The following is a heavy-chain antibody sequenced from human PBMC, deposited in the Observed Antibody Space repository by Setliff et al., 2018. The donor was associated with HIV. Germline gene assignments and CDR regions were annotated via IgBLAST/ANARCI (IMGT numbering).Heavy chain of an antibody. CDR2: INHGGDT. V-gene: IGHV4-34*01. D-gene: IGHD4-17*01. CDR1: GQSISGYY. J-gene: IGHJ4*02. CDR3: AAFFVTPLTTQDF. Sequence: SETLSLTCAVYGQSISGYYWSWIRQTPGKGLEWIGEINHGGDTNYNPSLKSRVTISRDTSTNQFSLKVSSMTAADTAIYYCAAFFVTPLTTQDFWGQGTLVTVSS.